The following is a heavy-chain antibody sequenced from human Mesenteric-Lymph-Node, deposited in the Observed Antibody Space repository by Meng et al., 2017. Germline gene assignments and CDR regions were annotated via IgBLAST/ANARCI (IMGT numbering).Heavy chain of an antibody. J-gene: IGHJ6*02. Sequence: GGSLRLSCAASGISIGSYGIIWVRQAPGKGLEWVSYISSSGSTIYDVDSVKGRFTISRDNAKNSLYLQMNSLRAEDTAVYYCARNRSIGYDFWGGYLCYYYYGRDVWGQGTTVTVSS. CDR1: GISIGSYG. CDR2: ISSSGSTI. D-gene: IGHD3-3*01. CDR3: ARNRSIGYDFWGGYLCYYYYGRDV. V-gene: IGHV3-48*03.